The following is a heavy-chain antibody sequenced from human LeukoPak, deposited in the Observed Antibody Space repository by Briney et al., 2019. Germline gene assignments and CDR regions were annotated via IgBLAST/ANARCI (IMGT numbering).Heavy chain of an antibody. Sequence: ASVKVSCKASGYTFTGYYVHWVRQAPGQGLEWMGGIIPIFGTANYAQKFQGRVTITADESTSTAYMELSSLRSEDTAVYYCARDVMVRGVIITPEAFDIWGQGTMVTVSS. CDR1: GYTFTGYY. CDR2: IIPIFGTA. D-gene: IGHD3-10*01. J-gene: IGHJ3*02. CDR3: ARDVMVRGVIITPEAFDI. V-gene: IGHV1-69*13.